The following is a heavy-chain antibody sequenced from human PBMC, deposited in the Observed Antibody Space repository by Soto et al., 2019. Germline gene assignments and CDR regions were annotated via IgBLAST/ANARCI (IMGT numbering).Heavy chain of an antibody. CDR2: IYYSGST. CDR1: GGSIISGGYC. CDR3: ARLMATVTFDY. V-gene: IGHV4-61*08. Sequence: SETLSLTCTVSGGSIISGGYCWSWIRQHPGKGLEWIGYIYYSGSTNYNPSLKSRVTMSVDTSKNQFSLNLSSVTAADTAVYYCARLMATVTFDYWGQGTLVTVSS. D-gene: IGHD4-17*01. J-gene: IGHJ4*02.